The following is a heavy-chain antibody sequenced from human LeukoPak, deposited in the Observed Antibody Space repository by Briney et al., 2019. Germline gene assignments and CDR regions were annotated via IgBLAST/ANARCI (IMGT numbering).Heavy chain of an antibody. V-gene: IGHV3-7*02. CDR1: GFTFSDYW. Sequence: GESLRLSCAASGFTFSDYWMSWVRQAPGKGLEWVANIQQDGSEKYYVDSVKGRFTISRDNAKKSLFLQMNSLRAEDTAVYYCASRDNWNQGDYWGQGTLVTVSS. D-gene: IGHD1-20*01. J-gene: IGHJ4*02. CDR3: ASRDNWNQGDY. CDR2: IQQDGSEK.